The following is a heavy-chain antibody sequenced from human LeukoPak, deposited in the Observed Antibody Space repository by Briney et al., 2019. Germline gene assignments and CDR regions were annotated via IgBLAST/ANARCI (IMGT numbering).Heavy chain of an antibody. CDR2: IDHSGST. Sequence: PSEALSLTCAVYGGSFSGYYWSWIRQPPGKGLEWIGEIDHSGSTNYTPSLKSRVTISVDMSKNQFSLKLSSVTAADTAVYYCVRHASGEDYWGQGTLVTVSS. CDR3: VRHASGEDY. D-gene: IGHD2-15*01. J-gene: IGHJ4*02. CDR1: GGSFSGYY. V-gene: IGHV4-34*01.